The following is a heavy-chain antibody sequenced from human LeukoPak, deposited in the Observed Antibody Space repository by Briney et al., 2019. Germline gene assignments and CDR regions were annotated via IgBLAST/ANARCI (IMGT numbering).Heavy chain of an antibody. Sequence: SETLSLTCTVSGGSISSSCYYWGWIRQPPGKGLEWIGSIYYSGSTYYNPSLKSRVTISVDTSKNQFSLKLSSVTAADTAVYYCARQTEWLRLLSFDYWGQGTLVTVSS. V-gene: IGHV4-39*01. J-gene: IGHJ4*02. D-gene: IGHD5-12*01. CDR3: ARQTEWLRLLSFDY. CDR2: IYYSGST. CDR1: GGSISSSCYY.